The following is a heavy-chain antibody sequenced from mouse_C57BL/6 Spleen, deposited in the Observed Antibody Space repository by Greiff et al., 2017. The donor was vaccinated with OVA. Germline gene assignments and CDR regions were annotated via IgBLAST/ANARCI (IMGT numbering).Heavy chain of an antibody. Sequence: EVQRVESGGGLVQPKGSLKLSCAASGFTFNTYAMHWVRQAPGKGLEWVARIRSKSSNYATYYADSVKDRFTISRDDSQSMLYLQMNNLKTEDTAMYYCVRDSDYYGSSYVAMDYWGQGTSVTVSS. CDR2: IRSKSSNYAT. D-gene: IGHD1-1*01. CDR3: VRDSDYYGSSYVAMDY. CDR1: GFTFNTYA. V-gene: IGHV10-3*01. J-gene: IGHJ4*01.